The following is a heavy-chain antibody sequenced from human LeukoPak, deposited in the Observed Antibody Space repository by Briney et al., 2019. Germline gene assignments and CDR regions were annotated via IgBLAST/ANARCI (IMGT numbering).Heavy chain of an antibody. CDR1: GDSFSSNSAA. J-gene: IGHJ4*02. V-gene: IGHV6-1*01. CDR2: TYYRSKWYN. CDR3: ARDLNGDYSLDY. Sequence: SQTLSLTCAVSGDSFSSNSAAWNWLRQSPSRGLEWLGSTYYRSKWYNNSAVSVKSLVTFNPDTSKNQFSLQLNSVTPEDTAVYYSARDLNGDYSLDYWGQGTLVTVSS. D-gene: IGHD4-17*01.